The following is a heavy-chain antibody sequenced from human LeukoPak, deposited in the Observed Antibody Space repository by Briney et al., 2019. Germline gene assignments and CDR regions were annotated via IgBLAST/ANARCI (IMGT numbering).Heavy chain of an antibody. D-gene: IGHD3-10*01. V-gene: IGHV4-34*01. CDR2: INHSGST. J-gene: IGHJ4*02. Sequence: SETLSLTCAVYGGSFSGYYWSWIRQPPGKGLEWIGEINHSGSTNYNPSLKSRVTISVDTSKNQFSLKLSSVTAADTAVYYCASHKRLWFGELLSLFVYWGQGTLVTVSS. CDR3: ASHKRLWFGELLSLFVY. CDR1: GGSFSGYY.